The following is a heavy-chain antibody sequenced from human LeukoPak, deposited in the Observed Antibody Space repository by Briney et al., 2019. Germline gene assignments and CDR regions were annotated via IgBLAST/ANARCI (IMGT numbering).Heavy chain of an antibody. D-gene: IGHD6-19*01. CDR3: ARGNRDSSGFYYYYGMDV. Sequence: GRSLRLSCAASGFTFDDYAMFWVRQAPGKGLEWVSGISWNSKNIGYAASVKGRFTISRDNAKNSLYLQMNSLRAEDTAFYYCARGNRDSSGFYYYYGMDVWGQGTTVTVSS. CDR2: ISWNSKNI. V-gene: IGHV3-9*01. J-gene: IGHJ6*02. CDR1: GFTFDDYA.